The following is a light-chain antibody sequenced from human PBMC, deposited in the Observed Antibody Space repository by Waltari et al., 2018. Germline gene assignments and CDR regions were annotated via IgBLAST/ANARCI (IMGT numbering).Light chain of an antibody. J-gene: IGKJ4*01. CDR2: DAS. Sequence: DSQMTQSPSSLSASVGDRVTITCRASQGISNWLAWYPQKPGKAPKSLIYDASSLQSGVPSRFSGSRSGTRFTLTISSLQPEDSATYYCQQYNTYPLTFGGGTKVEIK. CDR1: QGISNW. CDR3: QQYNTYPLT. V-gene: IGKV1D-16*01.